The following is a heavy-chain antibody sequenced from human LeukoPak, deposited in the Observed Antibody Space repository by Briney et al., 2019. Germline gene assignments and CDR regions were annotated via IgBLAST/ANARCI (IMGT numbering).Heavy chain of an antibody. CDR1: GGSFSGYY. D-gene: IGHD6-13*01. Sequence: PSETLSLTCAVYGGSFSGYYWRWIRQPPGKGLEWIGEINHSGSTNYYPSLKSRVTISVDTSKNQFSLKLRSLTAADTAVYYCARVVYIAAAQYAYRSQGTLVTVSS. CDR3: ARVVYIAAAQYAY. V-gene: IGHV4-34*01. CDR2: INHSGST. J-gene: IGHJ4*02.